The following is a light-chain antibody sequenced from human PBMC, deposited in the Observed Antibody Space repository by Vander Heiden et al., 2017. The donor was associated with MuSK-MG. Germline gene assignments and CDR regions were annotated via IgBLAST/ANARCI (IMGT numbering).Light chain of an antibody. CDR3: SSDTSSSHVV. V-gene: IGLV2-14*01. Sequence: QSALTQPASVSGSPGQSITISCTGTSSDVGGYNYVSWYQQHPVKAPNLMISDVSNRPSGVSNRFSGLEEEDEADYYCSSDTSSSHVVFGGGTKLTVL. CDR2: DVS. J-gene: IGLJ2*01. CDR1: SSDVGGYNY.